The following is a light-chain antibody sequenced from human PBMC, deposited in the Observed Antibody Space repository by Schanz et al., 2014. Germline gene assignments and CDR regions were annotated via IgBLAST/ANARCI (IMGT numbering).Light chain of an antibody. J-gene: IGKJ5*01. CDR2: GAS. Sequence: EIVMTQSPATLSVSPGERATLSCRASQSVSSNLAWYQQKPGQAPRLLIHGASSRATGIPARFSGSGSGTDFTLTISSLQAEDVAVYYCQQYYSPLSITFGQGTRLEIK. CDR1: QSVSSN. V-gene: IGKV3D-15*01. CDR3: QQYYSPLSIT.